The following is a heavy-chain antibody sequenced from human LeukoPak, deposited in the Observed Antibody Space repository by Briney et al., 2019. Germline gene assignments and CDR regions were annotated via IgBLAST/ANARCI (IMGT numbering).Heavy chain of an antibody. CDR2: INHSGST. V-gene: IGHV4-34*01. Sequence: SETLSLTCAVYGGSFSGYYWSWIRQPPGKGLEWIGEINHSGSTNYNPSLKSRVTISVDTSKNQFSLKLSSVTAADTAVYYCARNVASGQWLVPYYFDYWGQGTLVTVSP. CDR3: ARNVASGQWLVPYYFDY. D-gene: IGHD6-19*01. J-gene: IGHJ4*02. CDR1: GGSFSGYY.